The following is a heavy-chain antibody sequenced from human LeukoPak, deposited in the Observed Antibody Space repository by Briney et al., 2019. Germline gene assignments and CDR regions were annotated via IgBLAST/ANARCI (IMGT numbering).Heavy chain of an antibody. CDR1: RGTFSSYA. D-gene: IGHD3-10*01. V-gene: IGHV1-69*13. J-gene: IGHJ5*02. Sequence: SVKVSCKASRGTFSSYAISWVRQAPGQGLEWMGGIIPLFGTASYAQNFQGRVTISADESTSTAYMELSSLRSEDTAIYYCARDLTMVRGARYRPYNWFAPWGQGTLVTVSS. CDR3: ARDLTMVRGARYRPYNWFAP. CDR2: IIPLFGTA.